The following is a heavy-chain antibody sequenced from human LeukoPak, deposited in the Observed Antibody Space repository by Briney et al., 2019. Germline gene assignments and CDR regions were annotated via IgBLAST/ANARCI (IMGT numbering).Heavy chain of an antibody. J-gene: IGHJ4*02. CDR1: GYTFTAYY. CDR2: LNPYSGDT. D-gene: IGHD3-22*01. CDR3: VRSSYDSSLRFDDY. Sequence: ASVTVSFKASGYTFTAYYLHWVRQAPGQGLEWMGWLNPYSGDTNYAQNFQGRVTMTRDTSINTAYMELSRLRSDDTAVYYCVRSSYDSSLRFDDYWGQGTLVTVSS. V-gene: IGHV1-2*02.